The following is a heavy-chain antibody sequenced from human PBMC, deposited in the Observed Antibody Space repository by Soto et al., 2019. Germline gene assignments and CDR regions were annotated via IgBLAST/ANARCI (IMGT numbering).Heavy chain of an antibody. CDR1: GGSISSYY. D-gene: IGHD3-22*01. J-gene: IGHJ4*02. CDR3: ARDPGSSGYYFSFDY. V-gene: IGHV4-59*01. Sequence: NPSETLSLTCTVSGGSISSYYWSWIRQPPGKGLEWIGYIYYSGSTNYNPSLKSRVTISVDTSKNQFSLKLSSVTAADTAVYYCARDPGSSGYYFSFDYWGQGTLVTVSS. CDR2: IYYSGST.